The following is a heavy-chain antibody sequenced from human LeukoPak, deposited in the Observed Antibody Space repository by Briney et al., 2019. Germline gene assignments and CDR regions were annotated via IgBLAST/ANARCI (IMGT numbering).Heavy chain of an antibody. V-gene: IGHV5-51*01. Sequence: GESLKISSKGSGYSFTSYWICWVRQMPGKGQAWMGIIYPCDSDTRYSPSSQGHLTISSDHSFSTAYLQWTSLKAWDTAMYYCARLHYYVSSGFPSWFDPWGQGTLVTVSS. J-gene: IGHJ5*02. CDR1: GYSFTSYW. CDR3: ARLHYYVSSGFPSWFDP. D-gene: IGHD3-22*01. CDR2: IYPCDSDT.